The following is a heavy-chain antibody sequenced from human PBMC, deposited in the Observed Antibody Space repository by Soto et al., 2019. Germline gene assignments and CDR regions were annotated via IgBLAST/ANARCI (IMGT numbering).Heavy chain of an antibody. CDR3: ARHSSSWPIVDY. Sequence: QVQLQESGPGLVKPSETLSLTCTVSGGSIGNSYWSWIRQSPGKGLEWIGYIYYSGSSNYNPSLKSRVSISVDTSKNQCSLQLSSVTAADTAVYYCARHSSSWPIVDYWGQGTLVIVSS. J-gene: IGHJ4*02. CDR2: IYYSGSS. CDR1: GGSIGNSY. D-gene: IGHD6-13*01. V-gene: IGHV4-59*08.